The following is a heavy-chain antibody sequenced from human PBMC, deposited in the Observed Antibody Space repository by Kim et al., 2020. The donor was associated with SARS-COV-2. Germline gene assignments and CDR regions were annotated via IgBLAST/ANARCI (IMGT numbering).Heavy chain of an antibody. CDR3: ARAWPALSSNWNGRTEYYHNGLDV. Sequence: SVKVSCKASGGTFSNYPISWVRQAPGQGLEWMGGIIPTFVSGNYAQSFQDRVIITADESTSTAYMELSSLRSEDTAVYYCARAWPALSSNWNGRTEYYHNGLDVWGQGTTVIVSS. V-gene: IGHV1-69*13. J-gene: IGHJ6*02. CDR2: IIPTFVSG. D-gene: IGHD1-20*01. CDR1: GGTFSNYP.